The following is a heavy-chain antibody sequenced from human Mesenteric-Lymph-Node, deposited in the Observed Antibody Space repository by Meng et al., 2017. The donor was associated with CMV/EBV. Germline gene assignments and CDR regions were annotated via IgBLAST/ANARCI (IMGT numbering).Heavy chain of an antibody. CDR1: GYTFTGYF. CDR3: ARSPNYRWNSHCAMDV. J-gene: IGHJ6*02. Sequence: ASVKVSCKASGYTFTGYFIHWVRQAPGQGLEWMGWIDANSGGTNYAQRFQGRVTVTRDTPISTVYMELSGLRDDDTTVYYCARSPNYRWNSHCAMDVWGQGTTVTVSS. D-gene: IGHD1-7*01. CDR2: IDANSGGT. V-gene: IGHV1-2*02.